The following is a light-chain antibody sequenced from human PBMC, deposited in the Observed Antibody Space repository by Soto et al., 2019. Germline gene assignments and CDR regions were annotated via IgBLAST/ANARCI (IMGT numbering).Light chain of an antibody. Sequence: EIVLTQSPATLSLSPGERATLSCRASQSVSVYLAWYQQKPGQAPRLLIYGASTRATDVPDRFSGSGSGADFTLTISRLEPEDFAVYYCQQYGSSPPRTFGQGTKVEIK. CDR1: QSVSVY. CDR3: QQYGSSPPRT. CDR2: GAS. V-gene: IGKV3-20*01. J-gene: IGKJ1*01.